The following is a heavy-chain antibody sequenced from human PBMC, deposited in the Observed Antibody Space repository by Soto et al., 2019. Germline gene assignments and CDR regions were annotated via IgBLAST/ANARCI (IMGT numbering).Heavy chain of an antibody. CDR2: INHSGST. J-gene: IGHJ4*02. Sequence: PSETLSLTCAVYGGSFSGYYWSWIRQPPGQGLEWIGEINHSGSTNYNPSLKSRVTISVDTSKNQFSLKLSSVTAADTAVYYCARGLGRLLWFGESDKSGTTLDYWGQGTLVTVS. CDR3: ARGLGRLLWFGESDKSGTTLDY. V-gene: IGHV4-34*01. CDR1: GGSFSGYY. D-gene: IGHD3-10*01.